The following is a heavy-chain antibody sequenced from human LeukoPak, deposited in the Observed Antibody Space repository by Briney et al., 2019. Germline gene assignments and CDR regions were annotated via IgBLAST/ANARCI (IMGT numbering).Heavy chain of an antibody. CDR3: ARKESGMLGDAFDI. V-gene: IGHV4-34*01. J-gene: IGHJ3*02. CDR2: INHSGSS. Sequence: SETLSLTCAVYVGSFSGYYWTWIRQPPGKGLEWIGEINHSGSSNYNPSLKSRVTISVDTSKSQFSLKLNSVTAADTAVYYCARKESGMLGDAFDIWGQGTMVTVSS. CDR1: VGSFSGYY. D-gene: IGHD3-10*02.